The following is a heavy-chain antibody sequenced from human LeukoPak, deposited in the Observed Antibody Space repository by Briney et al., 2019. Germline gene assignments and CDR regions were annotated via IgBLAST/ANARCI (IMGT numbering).Heavy chain of an antibody. CDR2: INHSGST. J-gene: IGHJ5*02. CDR3: ARGSHMVRGDNRFDP. Sequence: SETLSLTCTVSGGSISSSSYYWGWIRQPPGKGLEWIGEINHSGSTNYNPSLKSRVTISVGTSKNQFSLKLSSVTAADTAVYYCARGSHMVRGDNRFDPWGQGTLVTVSS. CDR1: GGSISSSSYY. V-gene: IGHV4-39*07. D-gene: IGHD3-10*01.